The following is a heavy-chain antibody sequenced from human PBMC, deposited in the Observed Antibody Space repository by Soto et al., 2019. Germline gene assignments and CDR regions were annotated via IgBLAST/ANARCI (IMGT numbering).Heavy chain of an antibody. V-gene: IGHV2-26*01. CDR2: IFSNDEK. Sequence: QVTLKESGPVLVKPTETLTLTCTVSGFSLNNPRMALSWIRQPPGRALEWLAHIFSNDEKFYTTSLNSRLTISKDTSKSQVVLTVTNMDPVDTSTYYCARRVAKGAGYFDCWGQGSLVTVSS. D-gene: IGHD6-19*01. CDR1: GFSLNNPRMA. J-gene: IGHJ4*02. CDR3: ARRVAKGAGYFDC.